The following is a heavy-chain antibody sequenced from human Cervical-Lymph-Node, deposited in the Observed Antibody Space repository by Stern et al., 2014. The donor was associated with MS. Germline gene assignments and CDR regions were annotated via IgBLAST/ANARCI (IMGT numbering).Heavy chain of an antibody. D-gene: IGHD2/OR15-2a*01. CDR3: ARALGSSKYYYYGMDV. Sequence: VQLVESGGGVVQPGRSLRLSCAASGFTFSSYGMHWVRQAPGKGLEWVAVIWYDGSNKYYADSVKGRFTISRDNSKNTLYLQMNSLRAEDTAVYYCARALGSSKYYYYGMDVWGQGTTVTVSS. CDR1: GFTFSSYG. J-gene: IGHJ6*02. CDR2: IWYDGSNK. V-gene: IGHV3-33*01.